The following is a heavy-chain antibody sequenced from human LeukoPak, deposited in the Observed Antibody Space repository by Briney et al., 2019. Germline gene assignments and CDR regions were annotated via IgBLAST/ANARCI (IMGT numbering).Heavy chain of an antibody. CDR3: ARASLSSLLTFDY. D-gene: IGHD2-15*01. CDR2: IKQDGSQK. CDR1: GFTSSSYW. Sequence: GGSLRLSCAASGFTSSSYWMNWVRQAPGKGLEWVAIIKQDGSQKYYVDSVRGRFTISTDTAKNSLYLLMNSLRAEDTAVYYCARASLSSLLTFDYWGQGTLVTVSS. J-gene: IGHJ4*02. V-gene: IGHV3-7*01.